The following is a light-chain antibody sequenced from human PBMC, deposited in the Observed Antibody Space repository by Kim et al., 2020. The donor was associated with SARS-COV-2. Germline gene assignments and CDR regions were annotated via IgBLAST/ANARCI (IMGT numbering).Light chain of an antibody. CDR2: DVS. Sequence: QSALTQPASVSGSPGQSITISCTGTSSDIGGYNYVSWYQQHPGKAPKLMIYDVSNRPSGVSNRFSGSKSGNTASLTISGLQGEDEADYYCSSCTKRSTQVFGGGTKLTVL. CDR3: SSCTKRSTQV. CDR1: SSDIGGYNY. J-gene: IGLJ3*02. V-gene: IGLV2-14*03.